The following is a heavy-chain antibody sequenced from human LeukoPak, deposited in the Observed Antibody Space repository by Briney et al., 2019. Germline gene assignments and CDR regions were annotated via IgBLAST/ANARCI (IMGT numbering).Heavy chain of an antibody. CDR3: ASESDRGASYSYLDS. CDR1: GNYW. V-gene: IGHV3-74*01. Sequence: GGSLRLSCAASGNYWMHWVRQAPGKGLVWVSHINSDGSWTSYADSVKGRFTISKDNAKNTVYLQMNNLRAEDKAVYYCASESDRGASYSYLDSWGQGTLVTVSS. J-gene: IGHJ4*02. CDR2: INSDGSWT. D-gene: IGHD3-22*01.